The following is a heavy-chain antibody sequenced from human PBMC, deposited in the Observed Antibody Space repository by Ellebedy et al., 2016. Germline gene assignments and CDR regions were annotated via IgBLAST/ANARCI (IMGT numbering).Heavy chain of an antibody. CDR1: GFTFDDYA. V-gene: IGHV3-9*01. Sequence: SLKISXAASGFTFDDYAMHWVRQAPGKGLEWVSGISWNSGSIGYADSVKGRFTISRDNAKNSLYLQMNSLRAEDTALYYCAKDPGAGSWYSGYAFDIWGQGTMVTVSS. D-gene: IGHD6-13*01. J-gene: IGHJ3*02. CDR3: AKDPGAGSWYSGYAFDI. CDR2: ISWNSGSI.